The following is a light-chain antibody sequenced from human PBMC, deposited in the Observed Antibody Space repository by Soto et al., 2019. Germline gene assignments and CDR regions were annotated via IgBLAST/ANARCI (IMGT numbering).Light chain of an antibody. J-gene: IGKJ2*02. CDR2: GAS. CDR1: QSVSSLY. V-gene: IGKV3-20*01. CDR3: QHYGSTPCT. Sequence: EIVLTQSPGTLSLSPGERATLSCRASQSVSSLYLAWYHQKPGQAPRLLIYGASNRDTGIPDRFSGSGSGTSFTLTISRLEPEGFAEYYCQHYGSTPCTFGQGTKLEVK.